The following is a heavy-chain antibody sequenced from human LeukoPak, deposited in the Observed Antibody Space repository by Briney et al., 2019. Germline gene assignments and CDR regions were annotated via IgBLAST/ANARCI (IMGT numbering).Heavy chain of an antibody. CDR2: IIPIFGTA. CDR3: AREGGSSWYGLIPQPDY. Sequence: GASVKVSCKASGGTFSSYAISWVRQAPGQGLEWMGGIIPIFGTANYAQKFQGRVTMTTDTSTSTAYMELRSLRSDDTAVYYCAREGGSSWYGLIPQPDYWGQGTLVTVSS. D-gene: IGHD6-13*01. CDR1: GGTFSSYA. J-gene: IGHJ4*02. V-gene: IGHV1-69*05.